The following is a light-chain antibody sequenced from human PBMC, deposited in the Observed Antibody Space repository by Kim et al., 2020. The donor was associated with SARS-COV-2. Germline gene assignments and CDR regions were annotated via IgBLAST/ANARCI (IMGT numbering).Light chain of an antibody. CDR2: DAS. V-gene: IGKV3-11*01. Sequence: LCPGERDTLSCRASQSVTSYFAWYQQKPGQAPRLLIYDASNMATGIPARFSGSGSGTDFTLTISSLEPEDFAVYYCQQRSNWPRTFGQGTKVEIK. J-gene: IGKJ1*01. CDR1: QSVTSY. CDR3: QQRSNWPRT.